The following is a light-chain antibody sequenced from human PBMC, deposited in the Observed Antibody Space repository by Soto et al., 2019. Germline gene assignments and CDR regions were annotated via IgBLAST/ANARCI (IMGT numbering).Light chain of an antibody. CDR3: CSYAYSTTWV. V-gene: IGLV2-23*02. CDR2: EVL. CDR1: SSDVGSYNF. Sequence: QSALTQPASVSGSPGQSITISCTGTSSDVGSYNFVSWYQQHPGKAPKLMIYEVLKRPSGVSNRFSGSKSGNTASLTISGHQAEEEADYYCCSYAYSTTWVFGGGTKLTVL. J-gene: IGLJ3*02.